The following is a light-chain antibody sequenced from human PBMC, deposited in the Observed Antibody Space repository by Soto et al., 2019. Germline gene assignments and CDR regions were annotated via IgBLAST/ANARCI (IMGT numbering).Light chain of an antibody. CDR1: QSVFSSSNYRNY. V-gene: IGKV4-1*01. CDR3: QQYYSSPPT. Sequence: DIVMTQSPDSLAVSLGERATFNCKSSQSVFSSSNYRNYLAWYQQKPRQSPKLLIYWASTRESGVPDRFSGNVSGTDFTLTIINLQAEDVAVYYCQQYYSSPPTFGQGTKGEIK. CDR2: WAS. J-gene: IGKJ1*01.